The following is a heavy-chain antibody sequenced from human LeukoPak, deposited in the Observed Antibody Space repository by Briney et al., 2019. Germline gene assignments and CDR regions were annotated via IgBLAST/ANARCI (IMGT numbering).Heavy chain of an antibody. V-gene: IGHV4-39*07. Sequence: SETLSPTCTVSGGSISSSSYNWGWIRQPPGKGLEWIGSFYAGGRTYNNPSLKSRVTISVDTSKNQFSLKLSSVTVADTAVYYCARDTDSSGYYQDYWGQGTLVTVSS. CDR3: ARDTDSSGYYQDY. CDR1: GGSISSSSYN. D-gene: IGHD3-22*01. CDR2: FYAGGRT. J-gene: IGHJ4*02.